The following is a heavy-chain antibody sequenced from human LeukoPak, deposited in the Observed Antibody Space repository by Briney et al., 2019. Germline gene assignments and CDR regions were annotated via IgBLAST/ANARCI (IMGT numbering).Heavy chain of an antibody. CDR1: GFTVSSNY. CDR3: ASSGWYYFDY. V-gene: IGHV3-66*01. D-gene: IGHD6-13*01. Sequence: PGGSLRLSCAASGFTVSSNYMSWVRQAPGKGLEWVSVIYSGGSTDYADSVKGRFTIYRDNSKNTLYLQMNSLRAEDTAVYYCASSGWYYFDYWGQGTLVTVSS. CDR2: IYSGGST. J-gene: IGHJ4*02.